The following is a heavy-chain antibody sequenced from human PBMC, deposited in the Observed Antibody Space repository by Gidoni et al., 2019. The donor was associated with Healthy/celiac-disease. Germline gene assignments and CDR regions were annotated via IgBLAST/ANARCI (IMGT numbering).Heavy chain of an antibody. D-gene: IGHD3-10*01. Sequence: GSLRLSCAASGFTVSSNYMRWVRQAPGKGLEWVSVIYSGGSTYYADSVKGRFTISRDNSKNTLYLQMNSLRAEDTAVYYSARVPYGSGSYSYYYYGMDVWGQGTTVTVSS. J-gene: IGHJ6*02. V-gene: IGHV3-53*01. CDR2: IYSGGST. CDR1: GFTVSSNY. CDR3: ARVPYGSGSYSYYYYGMDV.